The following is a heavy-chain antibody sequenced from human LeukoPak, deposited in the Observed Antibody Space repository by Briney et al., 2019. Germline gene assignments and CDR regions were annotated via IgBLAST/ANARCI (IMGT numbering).Heavy chain of an antibody. D-gene: IGHD3-22*01. V-gene: IGHV4-39*07. CDR1: GGPISGSSYY. J-gene: IGHJ3*02. CDR2: IFYSGST. CDR3: ARDSGRYYYDSSGYYAGGAFDI. Sequence: PSETLSLTCTVSGGPISGSSYYWGWIRQPPGKGLEWIGNIFYSGSTYYNPSLKSRVIISVDTSKNQFSLKLSSVTAADTAVYYCARDSGRYYYDSSGYYAGGAFDIWGQGTMVTVSS.